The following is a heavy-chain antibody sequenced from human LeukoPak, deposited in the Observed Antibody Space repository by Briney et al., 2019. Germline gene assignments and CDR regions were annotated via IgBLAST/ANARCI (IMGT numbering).Heavy chain of an antibody. CDR2: ISAYNGNT. CDR1: GYTFTSYG. CDR3: ARDRGWQQLVPLYFDY. D-gene: IGHD6-13*01. V-gene: IGHV1-18*01. Sequence: PWASVKVSCKASGYTFTSYGISWVRQAPGHGLEWMGWISAYNGNTNYAQKLQGRVTMTTDTSTSTAYMELRSLRSDDTAVYYCARDRGWQQLVPLYFDYWGQGTLVTVSS. J-gene: IGHJ4*02.